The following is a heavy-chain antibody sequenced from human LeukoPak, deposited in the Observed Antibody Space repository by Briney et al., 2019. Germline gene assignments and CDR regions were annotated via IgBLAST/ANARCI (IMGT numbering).Heavy chain of an antibody. J-gene: IGHJ5*02. CDR2: IYYSGST. Sequence: SETLSLTCTVSGGSISSGGYYWSWIRQHPGKGPEWIGYIYYSGSTYYNPSLKSRVTISVDTSKNQFSLKLSSVTAADTAVYYCARTNNVRFLEWFEFKECWFDPWGQGTLVTVSS. CDR3: ARTNNVRFLEWFEFKECWFDP. D-gene: IGHD3-3*01. CDR1: GGSISSGGYY. V-gene: IGHV4-31*03.